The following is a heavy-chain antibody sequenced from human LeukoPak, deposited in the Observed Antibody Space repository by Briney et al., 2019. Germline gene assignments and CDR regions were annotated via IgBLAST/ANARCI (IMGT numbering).Heavy chain of an antibody. CDR1: GYTFTSNY. D-gene: IGHD5-24*01. Sequence: ASVKVSCKAFGYTFTSNYMHWVRQAPGQGPEWMGVISPKGGLTTYAQKFQGRVTMTRDMSTSTAYVELSSVRSEDTAVYYCARDNPVRDEAWWFNPWGQGTLVTVSS. CDR3: ARDNPVRDEAWWFNP. CDR2: ISPKGGLT. V-gene: IGHV1-46*01. J-gene: IGHJ5*02.